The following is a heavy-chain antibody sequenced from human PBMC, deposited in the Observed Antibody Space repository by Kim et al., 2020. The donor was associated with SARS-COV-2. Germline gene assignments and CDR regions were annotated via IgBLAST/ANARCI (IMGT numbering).Heavy chain of an antibody. D-gene: IGHD6-13*01. CDR3: AKGWQQLAWWAARGFGFDY. V-gene: IGHV3-9*01. CDR2: ISWNSGSI. J-gene: IGHJ4*02. CDR1: GFTFDDYA. Sequence: GGSLRLSCAASGFTFDDYAMHWVRQAPGKGLEWVSGISWNSGSIGYADSVKGRFTISRDNAKNSLYLQMNSLRAEDTALYYCAKGWQQLAWWAARGFGFDYWGQGTLVTVSS.